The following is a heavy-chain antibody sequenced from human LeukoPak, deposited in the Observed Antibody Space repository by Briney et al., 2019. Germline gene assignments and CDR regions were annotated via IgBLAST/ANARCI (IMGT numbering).Heavy chain of an antibody. V-gene: IGHV3-21*01. CDR3: ARDLGSGWQYYFDY. CDR1: GFTFSSYS. CDR2: ISSSSSYI. Sequence: GGSLRLSCAASGFTFSSYSMNWVRQAPGKWLEWVSSISSSSSYIYYADSVKGRFTISRDNTKNSLYLQMNSLRAEDTAVYYCARDLGSGWQYYFDYWGQGTLVTVSS. J-gene: IGHJ4*02. D-gene: IGHD6-19*01.